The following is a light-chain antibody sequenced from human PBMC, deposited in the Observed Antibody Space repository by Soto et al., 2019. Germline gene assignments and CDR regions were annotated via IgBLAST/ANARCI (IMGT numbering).Light chain of an antibody. CDR3: SLYTSEKAYV. CDR2: EVS. CDR1: STDFVGYNR. Sequence: QSVLTQPPSVSGSPGQSVTISCTGTSTDFVGYNRVSWYQQPPGTAPKLMIYEVSKRPSGVPDRFSGSKSGNTASLTISGLQAADEADYYCSLYTSEKAYVFGTGTKVT. V-gene: IGLV2-18*01. J-gene: IGLJ1*01.